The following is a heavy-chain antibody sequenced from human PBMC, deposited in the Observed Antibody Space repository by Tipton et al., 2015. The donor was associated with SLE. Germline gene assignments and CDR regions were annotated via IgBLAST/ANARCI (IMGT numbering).Heavy chain of an antibody. CDR3: ARGLSMVRGVKDY. D-gene: IGHD3-10*01. CDR2: INHSGST. CDR1: GGSFSGYY. J-gene: IGHJ4*02. Sequence: TLSLICAVYGGSFSGYYWSWIRQPPGKGLEWIGEINHSGSTNYNPSLKSRVTISVDTSKNQFSLKLSSVTAADTAVYYCARGLSMVRGVKDYWGQGTLVTVSS. V-gene: IGHV4-34*01.